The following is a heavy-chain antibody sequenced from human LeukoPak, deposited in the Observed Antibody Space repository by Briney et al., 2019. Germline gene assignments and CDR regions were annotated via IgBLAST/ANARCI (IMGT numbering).Heavy chain of an antibody. CDR3: ARYRGGNYYYYYMDV. CDR1: GFTFSSYW. CDR2: INSDGSST. D-gene: IGHD5-12*01. J-gene: IGHJ6*03. V-gene: IGHV3-74*01. Sequence: PGGSLRLSCAASGFTFSSYWMHWVRQAPGKGLVWVSRINSDGSSTSYAVSVKGRFTISRDNAKNTLYLQMNSLRAEDTAVYYCARYRGGNYYYYYMDVWGKGTTVTVSS.